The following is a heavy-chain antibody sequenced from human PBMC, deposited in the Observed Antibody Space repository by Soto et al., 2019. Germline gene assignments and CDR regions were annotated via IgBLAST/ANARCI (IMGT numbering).Heavy chain of an antibody. D-gene: IGHD6-19*01. V-gene: IGHV1-69*13. CDR1: GGTFSSYA. CDR2: IIPIFGTA. CDR3: AAGYSSGWYLNWFDP. Sequence: GASVKVSCKASGGTFSSYAISWVRQAPGQGLEWMGGIIPIFGTANYAQKFQGRVTITADESTSTAYMELSSLRSEDTAVYYCAAGYSSGWYLNWFDPWGQGTLVTVS. J-gene: IGHJ5*02.